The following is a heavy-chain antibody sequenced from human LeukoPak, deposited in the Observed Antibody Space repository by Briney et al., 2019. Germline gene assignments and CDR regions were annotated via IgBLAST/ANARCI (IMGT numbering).Heavy chain of an antibody. J-gene: IGHJ4*02. CDR3: ARDRIFDY. V-gene: IGHV3-9*01. Sequence: GGSLRLSCAASGFTFDDYAMHWVRQAPGKGLEWVSGISWNSGSIGYADSVKGRFTISRDNAKNSLYLQMNSLRAEDTAVYYCARDRIFDYWGQGTLVTVSS. CDR2: ISWNSGSI. CDR1: GFTFDDYA.